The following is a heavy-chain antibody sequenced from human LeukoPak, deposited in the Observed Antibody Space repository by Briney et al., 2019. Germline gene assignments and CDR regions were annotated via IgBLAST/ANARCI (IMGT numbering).Heavy chain of an antibody. V-gene: IGHV1-46*01. J-gene: IGHJ2*01. CDR2: INPSACST. Sequence: SVNVSYNASGYTFTSYYIHWLRHAPEQRLEWMGIINPSACSTSYAQQSQRPIPMTSDTSTSPVYRELTSLRSEDTAVHHGSRDRGYNWNGSPNWYFDLWGRGSLVTVSS. CDR3: SRDRGYNWNGSPNWYFDL. CDR1: GYTFTSYY. D-gene: IGHD1-1*01.